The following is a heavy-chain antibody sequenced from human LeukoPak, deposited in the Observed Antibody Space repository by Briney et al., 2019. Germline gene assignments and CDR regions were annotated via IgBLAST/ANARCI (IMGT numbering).Heavy chain of an antibody. CDR2: IKSISYGGTI. D-gene: IGHD1-7*01. CDR1: VCNFNDAW. V-gene: IGHV3-15*01. CDR3: TRTWPGNSCFNF. Sequence: GEFLRLSWATSVCNFNDAWMNWVREAPGKGLEWLGRIKSISYGGTIDYAAPVKGRFTISRDDSKNTLYLQMDSLETEDTAIYYCTRTWPGNSCFNFWGQGTLVTVSS. J-gene: IGHJ4*02.